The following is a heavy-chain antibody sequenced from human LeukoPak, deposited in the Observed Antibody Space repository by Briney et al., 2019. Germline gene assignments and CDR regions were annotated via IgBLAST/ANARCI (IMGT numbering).Heavy chain of an antibody. Sequence: SETLSLTCAVYGGSFSDYYWSWIRQPPGKGLEWIGEINHSGSTNYNPSLKSRVTISVDTSKNQFSLKLSSVTAADTAVYYRARFTNGRVTFFYYMDVWGKGTTVTVSS. CDR2: INHSGST. CDR1: GGSFSDYY. V-gene: IGHV4-34*01. D-gene: IGHD2-8*01. CDR3: ARFTNGRVTFFYYMDV. J-gene: IGHJ6*03.